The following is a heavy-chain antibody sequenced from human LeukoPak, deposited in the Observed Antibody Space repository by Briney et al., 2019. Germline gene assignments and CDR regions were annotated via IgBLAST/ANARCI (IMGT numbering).Heavy chain of an antibody. J-gene: IGHJ5*02. Sequence: SETLSLTCAVYGGSFSGYYWSWVRQPPAKGLEWIGEINHSGSTNYNPSLKSRVTISVDTSKNQFSLKLSSVTAADTAVYYCASKYYDFWKRNWFDPWGQGILVTVSS. D-gene: IGHD3-3*01. CDR1: GGSFSGYY. CDR3: ASKYYDFWKRNWFDP. V-gene: IGHV4-34*01. CDR2: INHSGST.